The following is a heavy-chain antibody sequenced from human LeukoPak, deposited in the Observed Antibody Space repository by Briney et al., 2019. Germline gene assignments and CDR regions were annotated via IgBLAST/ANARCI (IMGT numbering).Heavy chain of an antibody. D-gene: IGHD4-11*01. V-gene: IGHV3-21*01. CDR3: AREPGRVTTWFDY. CDR1: GFTFSSYS. CDR2: ISSSSSYI. J-gene: IGHJ4*02. Sequence: GGSLRLSCAASGFTFSSYSMNWVRQAPGKGLEWVSSISSSSSYIYYADSVKGRFTISRDNAKNSLYLQMNSLRAEDTAVYYCAREPGRVTTWFDYWGQGTLVTVSS.